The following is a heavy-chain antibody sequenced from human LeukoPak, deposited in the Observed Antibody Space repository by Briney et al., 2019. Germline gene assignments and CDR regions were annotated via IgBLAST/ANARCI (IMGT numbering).Heavy chain of an antibody. V-gene: IGHV3-23*01. D-gene: IGHD2-2*01. CDR1: GFTLRSYA. Sequence: GGSLRLSSAASGFTLRSYAMNWVRQAPGEGLEWVSAISGSDGNTYYADSVKGRFTISRDDSKNTLYLQMNRLRAEDTAVYYCAKGGNVVVVNFMDVWGKGTTITVSS. CDR3: AKGGNVVVVNFMDV. CDR2: ISGSDGNT. J-gene: IGHJ6*03.